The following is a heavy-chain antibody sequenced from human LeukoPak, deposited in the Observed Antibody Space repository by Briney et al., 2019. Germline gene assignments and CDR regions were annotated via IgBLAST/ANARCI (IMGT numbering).Heavy chain of an antibody. CDR2: IWYDGSNK. J-gene: IGHJ4*02. CDR1: GFTFSSYG. Sequence: GGSLRLSCAASGFTFSSYGMHWVRRAPGKGLEWVAVIWYDGSNKYYADSVKGRFTISRDNSKDTLYLQMNSLRAEDTAVYYCAREGIAAAGTYLDYWGQGTLVTVSS. V-gene: IGHV3-33*01. D-gene: IGHD6-13*01. CDR3: AREGIAAAGTYLDY.